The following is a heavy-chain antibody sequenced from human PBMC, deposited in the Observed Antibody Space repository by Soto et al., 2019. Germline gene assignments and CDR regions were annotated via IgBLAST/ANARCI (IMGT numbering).Heavy chain of an antibody. CDR3: ARGDRYSGSFSDYFDP. D-gene: IGHD1-26*01. J-gene: IGHJ5*02. V-gene: IGHV4-30-2*01. Sequence: SETLSLTCIVSGASISTGGYSWSWIRQPPGKGPEWIGYIYESGRTYYKPSLKSRASISMDKSRNQFSVRLTPVTAADTAVYFCARGDRYSGSFSDYFDPWGQGTLGTVS. CDR1: GASISTGGYS. CDR2: IYESGRT.